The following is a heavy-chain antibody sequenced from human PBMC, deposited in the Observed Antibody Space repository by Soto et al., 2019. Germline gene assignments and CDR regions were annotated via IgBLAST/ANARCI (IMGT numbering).Heavy chain of an antibody. CDR2: ISYDGSNK. J-gene: IGHJ6*02. V-gene: IGHV3-30*18. CDR3: AKDLVVVVPANITYSYGMDV. Sequence: QVQLVESGGGVVQPGRSLRLSCAASGFTIRNYAIHWVRQAPGKGLEWVAVISYDGSNKYHADPVKGRFTISRDNSENTLYLQMNSLRVEDTAVYYCAKDLVVVVPANITYSYGMDVWGQGTTVTVSS. D-gene: IGHD2-2*01. CDR1: GFTIRNYA.